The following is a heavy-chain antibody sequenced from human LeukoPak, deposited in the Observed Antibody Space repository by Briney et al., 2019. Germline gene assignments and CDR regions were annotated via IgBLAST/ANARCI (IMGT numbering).Heavy chain of an antibody. J-gene: IGHJ4*02. D-gene: IGHD4-11*01. CDR2: IYHSGST. V-gene: IGHV4-30-2*01. CDR3: ARHDYSNYGLWDY. CDR1: GGSISSGGYY. Sequence: KPSQTLSLTCTVSGGSISSGGYYWSWIRQPPGKGLEWVGYIYHSGSTYYNPSLKSRVTISVDRSMNQFSLKLSSVTAADTAVYYCARHDYSNYGLWDYWGQGTLVTVSS.